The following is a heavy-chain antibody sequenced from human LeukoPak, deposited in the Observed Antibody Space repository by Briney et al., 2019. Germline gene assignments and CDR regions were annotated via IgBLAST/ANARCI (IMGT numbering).Heavy chain of an antibody. CDR1: GFTFSSYA. D-gene: IGHD3-22*01. Sequence: GGSLRLSCAASGFTFSSYAMSWVRQAPGKGLEWVSAISGSGDNSYYADSVKGRFTISRDNSKNTLYLQMDSLRAEDTAMYYCAKNPMVVVVIHEFDYWGQGTLVTVSS. V-gene: IGHV3-23*01. CDR3: AKNPMVVVVIHEFDY. J-gene: IGHJ4*02. CDR2: ISGSGDNS.